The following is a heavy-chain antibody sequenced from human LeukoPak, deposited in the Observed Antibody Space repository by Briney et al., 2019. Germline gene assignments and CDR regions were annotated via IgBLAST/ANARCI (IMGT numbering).Heavy chain of an antibody. Sequence: AASVNVSCKTSGYTFTDYYIHWVRQAPGQGLEWMGWIIPNGGGTNYAQKFQGRVTMTRDTSISTAYMEVYTLTSDDTAIYYCASGDSDYDVNRRPLHYWGQGTLVTVSS. V-gene: IGHV1-2*02. J-gene: IGHJ4*02. D-gene: IGHD5-12*01. CDR3: ASGDSDYDVNRRPLHY. CDR1: GYTFTDYY. CDR2: IIPNGGGT.